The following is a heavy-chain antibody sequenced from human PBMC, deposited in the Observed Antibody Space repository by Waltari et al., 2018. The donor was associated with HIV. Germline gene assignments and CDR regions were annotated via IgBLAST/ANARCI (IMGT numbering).Heavy chain of an antibody. CDR3: ARFPGVPAANINWLDP. CDR2: ISYSGRT. Sequence: QVQLQESGPGLVKPSETLSLTCTVSGASISSYYWSWIRQTPGKGLEWIGYISYSGRTNYNPSLKSRLTISLDTSKNQFSLKLSSVTAADTAVYYCARFPGVPAANINWLDPWGQGTLVTVSS. V-gene: IGHV4-59*01. CDR1: GASISSYY. J-gene: IGHJ5*02. D-gene: IGHD2-2*01.